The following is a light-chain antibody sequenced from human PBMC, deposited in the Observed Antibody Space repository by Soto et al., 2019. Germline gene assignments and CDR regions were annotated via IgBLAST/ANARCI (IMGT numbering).Light chain of an antibody. CDR2: DVT. Sequence: QSALTQPASVSGSPGQSITISCTGTSSDDGAYDFVSWYQHSPGKAPKLVTFDVTHRPPGISDRFSGSKSANTASLTISGLQAEDEAFYYCSSYTTRSTLVFGGGTKVTVL. J-gene: IGLJ2*01. CDR3: SSYTTRSTLV. V-gene: IGLV2-14*01. CDR1: SSDDGAYDF.